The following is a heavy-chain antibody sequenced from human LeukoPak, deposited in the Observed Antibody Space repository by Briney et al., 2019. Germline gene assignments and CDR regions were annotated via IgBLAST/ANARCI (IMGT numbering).Heavy chain of an antibody. Sequence: SETLSLTCAVYGGSFSGYYWSWIRQPPGKGLGWIGEINHSGSTNYNPSLKSRVTISVDTSKNQFSLKLSSVTAAGTAVYYCAGAPVCSSTGRHNWFDPWGQGTLVTVSS. V-gene: IGHV4-34*01. D-gene: IGHD2-2*01. CDR3: AGAPVCSSTGRHNWFDP. J-gene: IGHJ5*02. CDR1: GGSFSGYY. CDR2: INHSGST.